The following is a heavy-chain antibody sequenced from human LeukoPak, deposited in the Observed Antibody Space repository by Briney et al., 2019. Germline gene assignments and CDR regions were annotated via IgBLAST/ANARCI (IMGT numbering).Heavy chain of an antibody. V-gene: IGHV3-30*03. CDR1: GFTFSNYD. Sequence: GGSLRLSCAASGFTFSNYDMHWVRQAPGKGLEWVAVISYDGSNKYYADSVKGRFTISRDNSKNTLYLQMNSLRPQDTAVYYCARGGSYYASGSYFAFDIWGQGTMVTVSS. J-gene: IGHJ3*02. D-gene: IGHD3-10*01. CDR2: ISYDGSNK. CDR3: ARGGSYYASGSYFAFDI.